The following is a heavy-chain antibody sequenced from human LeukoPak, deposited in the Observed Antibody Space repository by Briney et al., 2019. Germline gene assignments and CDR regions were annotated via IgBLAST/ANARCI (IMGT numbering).Heavy chain of an antibody. CDR3: ARSVRLRFLEWLPDYYYTAV. V-gene: IGHV1-8*03. J-gene: IGHJ6*03. CDR1: RYTFTRYD. D-gene: IGHD3-3*01. Sequence: ASVNVSCKASRYTFTRYDINWVRQASCQGREWMGWMNLNSGNTGYAQKLHGRATLTMKTSIRKAYLAPSSLRSEDPAVYSCARSVRLRFLEWLPDYYYTAVCGKGTTVTVSS. CDR2: MNLNSGNT.